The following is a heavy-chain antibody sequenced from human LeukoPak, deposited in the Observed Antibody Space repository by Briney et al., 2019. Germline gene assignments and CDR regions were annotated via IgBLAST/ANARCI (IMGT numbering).Heavy chain of an antibody. V-gene: IGHV4-59*08. D-gene: IGHD3-22*01. J-gene: IGHJ5*02. CDR3: ASTMIVATGGWFDP. Sequence: PSETLSLTCTVSGGSISSYYWSWIRQPPGKGLEWIGYIYYSGSTNYNPSLKSRVTISVDTSKNQFSLKLSSVTAADTAMYYCASTMIVATGGWFDPWGQGTLVTVSS. CDR2: IYYSGST. CDR1: GGSISSYY.